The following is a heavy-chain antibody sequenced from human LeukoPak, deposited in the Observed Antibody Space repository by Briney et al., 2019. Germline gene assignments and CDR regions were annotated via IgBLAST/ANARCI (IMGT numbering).Heavy chain of an antibody. D-gene: IGHD6-19*01. CDR1: GFTFSSYA. CDR3: ARESGNGYSSGWYPYYYYGMDV. J-gene: IGHJ6*02. Sequence: GGSLRLSCAASGFTFSSYAMSWVRQAPGKGLEWVSAISGSGGSTYYADSVKGRFTISRDNSKNTLYLQMNSLRAEDTAVYYCARESGNGYSSGWYPYYYYGMDVWGQGTTVTVSS. CDR2: ISGSGGST. V-gene: IGHV3-23*01.